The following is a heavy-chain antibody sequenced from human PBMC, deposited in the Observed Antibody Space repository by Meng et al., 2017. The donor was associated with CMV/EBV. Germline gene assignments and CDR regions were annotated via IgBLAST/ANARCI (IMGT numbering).Heavy chain of an antibody. CDR1: GFTFSSYS. Sequence: GESLKISCAASGFTFSSYSMNWVRQAPGKGLEWVSSISSSSSYIYYADSVKGRFTISRDNAKNSLYLQMNSLRAEDTAVYYCARGRLGSYSSVDYWGQGTLVTSPQ. J-gene: IGHJ4*02. CDR3: ARGRLGSYSSVDY. CDR2: ISSSSSYI. V-gene: IGHV3-21*01. D-gene: IGHD1-26*01.